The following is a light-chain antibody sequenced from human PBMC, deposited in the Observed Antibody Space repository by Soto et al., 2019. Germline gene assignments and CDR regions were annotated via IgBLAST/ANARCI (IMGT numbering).Light chain of an antibody. Sequence: EIVLTQSPATLSLSPGERATLSCRASQSVSSYLVWYQQKPGQAPRLLIYDASSRATGIPARFSGSGSGTDFTLTISSLEPEDFAVYYCHQRSNLFTFGPGTKVEIK. J-gene: IGKJ3*01. CDR1: QSVSSY. CDR3: HQRSNLFT. CDR2: DAS. V-gene: IGKV3-11*01.